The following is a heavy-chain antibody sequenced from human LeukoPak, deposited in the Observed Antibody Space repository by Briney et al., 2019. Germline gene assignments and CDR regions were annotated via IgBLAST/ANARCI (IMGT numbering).Heavy chain of an antibody. CDR2: IGISSGNT. D-gene: IGHD1-1*01. V-gene: IGHV3-48*04. J-gene: IGHJ4*02. Sequence: GGSLRLSCTASGLPFSDYSMNWVRQAPGKGLEWISYIGISSGNTKYADSMKGRFTISADNARNSLYLQMNSLRVEDTAVYYCARDHNYAFDNWGQGTLVSVSS. CDR3: ARDHNYAFDN. CDR1: GLPFSDYS.